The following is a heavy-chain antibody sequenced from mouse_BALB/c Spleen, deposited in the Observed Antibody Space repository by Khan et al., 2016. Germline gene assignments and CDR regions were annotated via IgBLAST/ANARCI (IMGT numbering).Heavy chain of an antibody. CDR1: GYTFTSYW. D-gene: IGHD1-3*01. CDR2: INPSNGRT. Sequence: QVQLQQPGAELVKPGASVKLSCKASGYTFTSYWMHWVKQRPGQGLEWIGEINPSNGRTNYNEKFKSKATLTVDKSSSTAYMQLSSLTSEDSAVYYCAVNFYFDYWGQGTTLTVSS. J-gene: IGHJ2*01. V-gene: IGHV1S81*02. CDR3: AVNFYFDY.